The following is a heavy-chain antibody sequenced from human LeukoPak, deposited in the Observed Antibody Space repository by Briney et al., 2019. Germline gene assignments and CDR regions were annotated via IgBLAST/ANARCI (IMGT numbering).Heavy chain of an antibody. CDR3: ARGQDIVVVPAAINYYYGMDV. J-gene: IGHJ6*02. D-gene: IGHD2-2*01. V-gene: IGHV4-59*01. CDR2: IYYSGST. CDR1: GGSISSYY. Sequence: SETLSLTSTVSGGSISSYYWSWIRQPPGKGLEWIGYIYYSGSTNYNPSLKSRVTISVDTSKNQFSLKLSSVTAADTAVYYCARGQDIVVVPAAINYYYGMDVWGQGTTVTVSS.